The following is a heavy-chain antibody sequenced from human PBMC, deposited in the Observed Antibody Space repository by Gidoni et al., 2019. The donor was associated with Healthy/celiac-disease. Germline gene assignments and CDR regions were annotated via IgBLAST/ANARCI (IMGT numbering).Heavy chain of an antibody. V-gene: IGHV3-21*01. CDR3: ASPVIAAAGTTDY. Sequence: EVQLVESGGGLVKPGGSLRLSCAASGFTFSSYSMNWVRQAPGKGLEWVSSISSSSSYIYYADSVKGRFTISRDNAKNSLYLQMNSLRAEDTAVYYCASPVIAAAGTTDYWGQGTLVTVSS. CDR2: ISSSSSYI. J-gene: IGHJ4*02. D-gene: IGHD6-13*01. CDR1: GFTFSSYS.